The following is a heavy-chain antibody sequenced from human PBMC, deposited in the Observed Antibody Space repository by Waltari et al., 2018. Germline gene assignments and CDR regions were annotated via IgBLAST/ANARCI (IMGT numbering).Heavy chain of an antibody. Sequence: EVQLVESGGGLIQPGGSLRLSCAASGFTVSSNYMSWFRQAPGKGLEWVSVIYSGGSTYYADSVKGRFTISRDNSKNTLYLQMNSLRAEDTAVYYCARDYYYDSSGYYSDYWGQGTLVTVSS. CDR2: IYSGGST. V-gene: IGHV3-53*01. CDR3: ARDYYYDSSGYYSDY. D-gene: IGHD3-22*01. J-gene: IGHJ4*02. CDR1: GFTVSSNY.